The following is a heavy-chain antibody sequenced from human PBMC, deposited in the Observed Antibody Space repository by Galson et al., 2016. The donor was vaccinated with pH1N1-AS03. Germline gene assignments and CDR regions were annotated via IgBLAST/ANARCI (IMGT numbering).Heavy chain of an antibody. CDR3: AREGGSFADYDS. D-gene: IGHD3-3*02. V-gene: IGHV3-23*01. CDR1: GFTFSNYA. Sequence: SLRLSCAASGFTFSNYAMSWVRQAPGKGLEWVSTISGSGHSTYYTDSVKGRFTISRDNSKNSLYLLMDSLRLEDTAVYYCAREGGSFADYDSWGQGTLVTVSS. CDR2: ISGSGHST. J-gene: IGHJ4*02.